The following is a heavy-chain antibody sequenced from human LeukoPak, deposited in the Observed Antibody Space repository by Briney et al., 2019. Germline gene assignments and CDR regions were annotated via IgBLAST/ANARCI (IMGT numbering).Heavy chain of an antibody. CDR2: INHSGST. Sequence: SKTLSLTCAVYGGSFSGYYWSWIRQPPGKGLEWIGEINHSGSTNYNPSLKSRVTISVDTSKNQFSLKLSSVTAADTAVYYCARVASTGADDYWGQGTLVTVSS. D-gene: IGHD7-27*01. J-gene: IGHJ4*02. V-gene: IGHV4-34*01. CDR1: GGSFSGYY. CDR3: ARVASTGADDY.